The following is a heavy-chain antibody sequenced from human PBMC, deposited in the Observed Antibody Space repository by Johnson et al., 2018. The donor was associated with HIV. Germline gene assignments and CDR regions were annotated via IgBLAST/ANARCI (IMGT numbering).Heavy chain of an antibody. CDR3: AKELDSSSWGAFDI. CDR2: IWYDGSNK. Sequence: QVQLVESGGGVVQPGRSLRLSCAASGFTFSSYGMHWVRQAPGKGLEWVAVIWYDGSNKYYADSVKGRFTISRDNSKNTLYLQMNSLRAEDTAVYYCAKELDSSSWGAFDIWGQGTMVTVSS. J-gene: IGHJ3*02. CDR1: GFTFSSYG. V-gene: IGHV3-33*06. D-gene: IGHD6-6*01.